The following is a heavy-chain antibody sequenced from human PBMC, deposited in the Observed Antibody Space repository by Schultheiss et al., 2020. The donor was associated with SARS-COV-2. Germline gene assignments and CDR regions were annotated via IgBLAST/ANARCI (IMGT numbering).Heavy chain of an antibody. Sequence: SETLSLTCTVSGVSVSSGTYYWSWIRQTPGKGLEWIGYIYYSGSTNYNPSLKSRVTISVDRSKNQFSLKLSSVTAADTAVYYCARMGDNWNDRGLGYWGQGTLVTVSS. CDR3: ARMGDNWNDRGLGY. V-gene: IGHV4-61*01. D-gene: IGHD1-1*01. J-gene: IGHJ4*02. CDR1: GVSVSSGTYY. CDR2: IYYSGST.